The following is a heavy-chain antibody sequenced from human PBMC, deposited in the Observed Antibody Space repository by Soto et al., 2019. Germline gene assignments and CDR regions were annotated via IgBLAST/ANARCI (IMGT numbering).Heavy chain of an antibody. CDR1: GYTFTDYY. D-gene: IGHD3-10*01. Sequence: QVQLVQSGAEVKKPGASVKVSCKAPGYTFTDYYMHWVRQAPGQRLEWMGWINSNSGTTNYAQKFQGWVTMTRDTSITTVYMEVSRLRSDDTAVYYCARVPRGVYYGMDVWGQGTTVTASS. V-gene: IGHV1-2*04. CDR3: ARVPRGVYYGMDV. CDR2: INSNSGTT. J-gene: IGHJ6*02.